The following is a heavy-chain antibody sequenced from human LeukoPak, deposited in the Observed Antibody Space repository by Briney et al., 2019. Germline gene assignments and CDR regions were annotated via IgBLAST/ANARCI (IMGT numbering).Heavy chain of an antibody. V-gene: IGHV1-18*01. D-gene: IGHD6-13*01. J-gene: IGHJ5*02. CDR3: ARAGLASSSWSTYNWFDP. CDR1: GGTLSSCA. Sequence: RASVKVSCKASGGTLSSCAISWVRQAPGQGLEWMGWISAYNGNTNYAQKLQGRVTMTRDMSTSTVYMELSSLRSEDTAVYYCARAGLASSSWSTYNWFDPWGQGTLVTVSS. CDR2: ISAYNGNT.